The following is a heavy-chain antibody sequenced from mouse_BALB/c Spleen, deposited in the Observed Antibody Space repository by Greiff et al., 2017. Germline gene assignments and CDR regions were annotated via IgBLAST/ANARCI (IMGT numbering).Heavy chain of an antibody. CDR1: GFDFSRYW. D-gene: IGHD2-4*01. J-gene: IGHJ4*01. V-gene: IGHV4-2*02. CDR2: INPGSSTI. CDR3: ARYSTMILAMDY. Sequence: EVKLVESGGGLVQPGGSLNLSCAASGFDFSRYWMSWARQAPGKGQEWIGEINPGSSTINYTPSLKDKFIISRDNAKNTLYLQMSKVRSEDTALYYCARYSTMILAMDYWGQGTSVTVSS.